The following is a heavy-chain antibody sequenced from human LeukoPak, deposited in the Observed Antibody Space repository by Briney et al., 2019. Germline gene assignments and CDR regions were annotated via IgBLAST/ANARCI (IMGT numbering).Heavy chain of an antibody. V-gene: IGHV3-7*03. D-gene: IGHD5-18*01. Sequence: PGGSLRLSCAASGFTFSSYWMHWVRQAPGKGLEWVANINQDGSQKYYVDSVKGRFTISRDNAKNSLYLQMNSLRAEDTAIYYCAKDLIAYSYGYAGRSNFDYWGQGTLVTVSS. J-gene: IGHJ4*02. CDR3: AKDLIAYSYGYAGRSNFDY. CDR2: INQDGSQK. CDR1: GFTFSSYW.